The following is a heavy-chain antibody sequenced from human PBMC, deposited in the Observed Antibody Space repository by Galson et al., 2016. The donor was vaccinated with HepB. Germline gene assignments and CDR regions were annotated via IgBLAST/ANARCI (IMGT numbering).Heavy chain of an antibody. CDR2: IHYSGST. V-gene: IGHV4-61*01. CDR1: GDSVNSGSYY. Sequence: SETLSLTCTVSGDSVNSGSYYWSWIRQPPGKGLEWIGYIHYSGSTNYNPSLKSRVTISIDTSKKQFSLKVTSVIAADTAVYYCARDKAMAGSQDAFDIWGQGTMVTVSS. J-gene: IGHJ3*02. D-gene: IGHD6-19*01. CDR3: ARDKAMAGSQDAFDI.